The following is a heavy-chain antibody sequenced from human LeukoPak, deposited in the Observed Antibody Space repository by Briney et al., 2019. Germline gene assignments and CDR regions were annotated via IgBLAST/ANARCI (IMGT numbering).Heavy chain of an antibody. J-gene: IGHJ6*02. CDR2: IKQDGSEK. V-gene: IGHV3-7*03. CDR3: ARRATVTPHYYYYYGMDV. Sequence: GGSLRLSCAASGFTFSSYWTSWVRQAPGKGLEWVANIKQDGSEKYYVDSVKGRFTISRDNAKNSLYLQMNSLRAEDTAVYYCARRATVTPHYYYYYGMDVWGQGTTVTVSS. CDR1: GFTFSSYW. D-gene: IGHD4-11*01.